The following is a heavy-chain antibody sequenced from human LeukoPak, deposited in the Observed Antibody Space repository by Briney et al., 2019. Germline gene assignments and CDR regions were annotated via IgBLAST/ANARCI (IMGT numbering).Heavy chain of an antibody. D-gene: IGHD6-13*01. CDR2: IYYSGST. Sequence: SETLSLTCTVSGGSISSYYWSWIRQPPGKGLEWIGYIYYSGSTNYNPSLKSRVTISVDTSKNQFSLKLSSVTAADTAVYYCAGYSSSWTTFDIWGQGTMVTVSS. CDR1: GGSISSYY. CDR3: AGYSSSWTTFDI. V-gene: IGHV4-59*01. J-gene: IGHJ3*02.